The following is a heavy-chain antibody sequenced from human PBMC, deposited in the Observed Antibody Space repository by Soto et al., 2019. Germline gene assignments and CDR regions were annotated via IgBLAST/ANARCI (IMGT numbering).Heavy chain of an antibody. Sequence: QVQLVQSGAEVRRPGASVRVSCKASGYSFIDYYINWVRQAPGQGLEWMGWINPKDGATKSAQKFQYWVTMTSDTSHTTADLYLRSDDTAVYYCARGRKVVATPARDDWFDPWGQGTLVTVSS. CDR2: INPKDGAT. D-gene: IGHD2-21*02. CDR3: ARGRKVVATPARDDWFDP. CDR1: GYSFIDYY. J-gene: IGHJ5*02. V-gene: IGHV1-2*04.